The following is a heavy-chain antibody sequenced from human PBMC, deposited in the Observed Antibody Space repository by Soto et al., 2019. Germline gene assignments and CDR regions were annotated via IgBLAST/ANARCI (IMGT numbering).Heavy chain of an antibody. Sequence: EVPLVESGGGLVQPGRSLRLSCAASGFTFDDYAMHWVRQAPGKGLEWVSGISWNSGNRDYANSVKGRFTISRDNAMNSLYLKMNRLRAEDTALYYCVKDRVAVAMSSYGMDVWGQGTTVTVSS. CDR1: GFTFDDYA. CDR2: ISWNSGNR. V-gene: IGHV3-9*01. D-gene: IGHD6-19*01. J-gene: IGHJ6*02. CDR3: VKDRVAVAMSSYGMDV.